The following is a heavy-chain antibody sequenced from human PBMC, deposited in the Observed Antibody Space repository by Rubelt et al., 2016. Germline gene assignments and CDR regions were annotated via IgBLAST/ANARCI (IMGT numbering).Heavy chain of an antibody. CDR3: ARDNIEYSNSFDY. J-gene: IGHJ4*02. V-gene: IGHV7-4-1*02. D-gene: IGHD6-6*01. CDR2: INTNTGNP. Sequence: QAPGQGLEWMGWINTNTGNPTYAQGFTGRFVFSLDTSVSTAYLQISSLKAEDTAVYYCARDNIEYSNSFDYWGQGTLVTVSS.